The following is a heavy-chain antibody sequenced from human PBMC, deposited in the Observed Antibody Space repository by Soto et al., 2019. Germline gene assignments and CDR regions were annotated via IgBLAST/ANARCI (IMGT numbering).Heavy chain of an antibody. Sequence: GGSLRLSCAASGFTFSSYSMNWVRQAPGKGLEWVSYISSSSSTIYYADSVKGRFTISRDNAKNSLYLQMNSLRAEDTAVYYCARLYNWNYVDYFDYWGQGTLVTVSS. CDR3: ARLYNWNYVDYFDY. J-gene: IGHJ4*02. CDR1: GFTFSSYS. CDR2: ISSSSSTI. V-gene: IGHV3-48*01. D-gene: IGHD1-7*01.